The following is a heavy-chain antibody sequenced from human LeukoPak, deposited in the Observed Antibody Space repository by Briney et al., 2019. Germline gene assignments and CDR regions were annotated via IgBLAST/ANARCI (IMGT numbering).Heavy chain of an antibody. Sequence: ASVKVSCKASGYAFTEYYLHWVRQAPGQGVEWRGWISPNTGATNYAQNFQGTVTMTRDTSITTAYLEVSSLRTDDTAVYYCASPRHNWNYPDVWGKGTTVTVSS. CDR1: GYAFTEYY. CDR3: ASPRHNWNYPDV. J-gene: IGHJ6*03. CDR2: ISPNTGAT. D-gene: IGHD1-20*01. V-gene: IGHV1-2*02.